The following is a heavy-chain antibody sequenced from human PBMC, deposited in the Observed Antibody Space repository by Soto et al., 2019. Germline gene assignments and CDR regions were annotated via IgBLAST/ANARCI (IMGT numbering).Heavy chain of an antibody. CDR3: ARHLASTVTTSGWFDP. CDR1: GFTLSSHA. CDR2: ISYDGSTT. V-gene: IGHV3-30-3*01. J-gene: IGHJ5*02. Sequence: PGGSLRLSCAASGFTLSSHAMHWVRQAPGKGLEWLSIISYDGSTTYYADSVKGRFTISRDNSKNTLYLQMNSLRADDTAVYFCARHLASTVTTSGWFDPWGQGTLVTVSS. D-gene: IGHD4-4*01.